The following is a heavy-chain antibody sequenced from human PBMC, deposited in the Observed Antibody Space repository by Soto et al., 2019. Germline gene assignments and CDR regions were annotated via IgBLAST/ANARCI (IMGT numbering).Heavy chain of an antibody. CDR2: INQGGST. Sequence: SENLSLTCAVYGGSFGNYYWSWILQPPGKGLEWIGEINQGGSTTYNPSLKSRVTMSLDTSKNQYFLKLNSVTAADTAVYYCAPVRNFDKLFSLWGQGTPVTVSS. D-gene: IGHD3-9*01. CDR1: GGSFGNYY. V-gene: IGHV4-34*01. J-gene: IGHJ4*02. CDR3: APVRNFDKLFSL.